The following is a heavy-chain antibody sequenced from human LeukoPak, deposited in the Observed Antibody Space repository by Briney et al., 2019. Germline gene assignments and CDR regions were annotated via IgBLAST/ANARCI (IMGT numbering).Heavy chain of an antibody. V-gene: IGHV3-30*02. CDR1: GFIFSNYG. Sequence: PGGSLRLSCAASGFIFSNYGMHWVRQAPGKGLEWVAFIRTDGSVKSHADSVKGRFTISRDNAKNSLYLQMSSLRAEDTAVYYCVREAYDDFWSGSWRYYYYMDVWGKGITVTVSS. CDR3: VREAYDDFWSGSWRYYYYMDV. CDR2: IRTDGSVK. D-gene: IGHD3-3*01. J-gene: IGHJ6*03.